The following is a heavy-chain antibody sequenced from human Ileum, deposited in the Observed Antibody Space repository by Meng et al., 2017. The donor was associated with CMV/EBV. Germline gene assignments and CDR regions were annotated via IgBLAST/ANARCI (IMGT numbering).Heavy chain of an antibody. V-gene: IGHV3-23*01. CDR1: GFSITAYA. CDR2: MSASGDIT. CDR3: AKAPTRKYYFDY. J-gene: IGHJ4*02. D-gene: IGHD5-24*01. Sequence: CAASGFSITAYAMDWVRQAPGKGLEWVSVMSASGDITFYAESVKGRFTIGRDTSKNTVYLQMNSLRAEDTAVYYCAKAPTRKYYFDYWGQGSLVTVSS.